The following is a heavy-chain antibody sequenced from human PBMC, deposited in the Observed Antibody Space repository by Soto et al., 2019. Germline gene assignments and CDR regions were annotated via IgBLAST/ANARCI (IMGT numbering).Heavy chain of an antibody. CDR2: DYRTGST. CDR1: GGTISTSNW. Sequence: SETLSLTCAVSGGTISTSNWWSWVNQTPGKGLEWIGEDYRTGSTNYNPSLESRLTISVDKSKNQFSLKLTSVTAADTAVYYCARARATIAAAAIFDCWGQGTLVTVSS. CDR3: ARARATIAAAAIFDC. V-gene: IGHV4-4*02. J-gene: IGHJ4*02. D-gene: IGHD6-13*01.